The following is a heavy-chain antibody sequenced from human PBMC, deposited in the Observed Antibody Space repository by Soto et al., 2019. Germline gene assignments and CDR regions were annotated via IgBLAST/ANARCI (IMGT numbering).Heavy chain of an antibody. Sequence: QAQLVQSGPELKKPGSSVKVSCKDSGGLFSSFAISWVRQAPGQGLEWLGGIIPVFGTTNYAEKFHGRVTITADESTNTAYMELSGLRSGDTASYYCARGGGPYVWFNEFWGQGTLVTVSS. J-gene: IGHJ4*02. CDR2: IIPVFGTT. V-gene: IGHV1-69*01. CDR1: GGLFSSFA. D-gene: IGHD3-16*01. CDR3: ARGGGPYVWFNEF.